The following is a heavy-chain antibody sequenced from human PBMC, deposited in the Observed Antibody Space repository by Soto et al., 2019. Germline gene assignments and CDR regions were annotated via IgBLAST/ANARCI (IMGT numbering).Heavy chain of an antibody. CDR3: ARIDTAMVPGHMDV. CDR1: GYTFTSYG. J-gene: IGHJ6*03. D-gene: IGHD5-18*01. V-gene: IGHV1-18*01. CDR2: ISAYNGNT. Sequence: ASVKVSCKASGYTFTSYGIIWVRQAPGQGLEWMGWISAYNGNTNYAQKLQGRVTMTTDTSTSTAYMELRSLRSDDTAVYYCARIDTAMVPGHMDVWGKGTTVTVSS.